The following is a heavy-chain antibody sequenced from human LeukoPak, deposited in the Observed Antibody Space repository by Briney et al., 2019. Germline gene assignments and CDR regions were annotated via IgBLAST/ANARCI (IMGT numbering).Heavy chain of an antibody. D-gene: IGHD4-17*01. V-gene: IGHV3-30*02. J-gene: IGHJ6*03. CDR3: AKVFTGTGPTGGRTYYYYYYMDV. Sequence: GGSLRLSCAASGFSFSNYGMHWVRQAPGKGLEWVAFIRFDGTDEFYADSVKGRFTISRDNSKNTLYLQMNSLRAEDTAVYYCAKVFTGTGPTGGRTYYYYYYMDVWGKGTTVTISS. CDR1: GFSFSNYG. CDR2: IRFDGTDE.